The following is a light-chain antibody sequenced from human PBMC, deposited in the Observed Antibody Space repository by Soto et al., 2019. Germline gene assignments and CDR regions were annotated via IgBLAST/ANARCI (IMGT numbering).Light chain of an antibody. V-gene: IGKV1-5*01. J-gene: IGKJ2*01. Sequence: DIQMTQSPSTLSASVGDRVTITCRASQSISSWLAWYQQKPGKAPKLLIYDASSLESGVPSRFSGSGSGTEFTLTISRLQPDEFATYYCQEYNSYSPYSFGQGTQLEIK. CDR2: DAS. CDR1: QSISSW. CDR3: QEYNSYSPYS.